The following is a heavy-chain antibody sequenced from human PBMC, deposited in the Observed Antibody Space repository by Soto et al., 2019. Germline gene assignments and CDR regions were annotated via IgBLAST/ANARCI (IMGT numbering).Heavy chain of an antibody. CDR1: GFTFSTHW. CDR2: INSDGSIT. D-gene: IGHD3-16*01. Sequence: EVQLVESGGGLVQPGGSLRLSYAASGFTFSTHWMHWVRQAPGKGLVWVSRINSDGSITTYADSVKGRFTISRDNAKNTLYVEMNSLRVEDTAVYYCARGGQPGDYWGQGTLVTVSS. J-gene: IGHJ4*02. V-gene: IGHV3-74*01. CDR3: ARGGQPGDY.